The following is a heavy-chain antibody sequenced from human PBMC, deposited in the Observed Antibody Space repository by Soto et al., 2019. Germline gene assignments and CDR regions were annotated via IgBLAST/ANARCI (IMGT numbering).Heavy chain of an antibody. CDR2: IHYSGST. V-gene: IGHV4-61*03. Sequence: SETLSLTCTVSGGSVSSGSYYWTWTRQPPGEGLEWIGYIHYSGSTSYNPSLKSRVTISVDTSKNHFSLKLSSVTAADTAVYYCARVVIYYDSSGYLDVWGQGTTVTVSS. J-gene: IGHJ6*02. CDR3: ARVVIYYDSSGYLDV. CDR1: GGSVSSGSYY. D-gene: IGHD3-22*01.